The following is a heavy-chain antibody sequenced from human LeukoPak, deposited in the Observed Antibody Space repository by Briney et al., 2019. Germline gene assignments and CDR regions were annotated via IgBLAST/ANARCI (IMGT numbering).Heavy chain of an antibody. D-gene: IGHD6-25*01. Sequence: ASVKVSCKASGYTFTSYAMHWVRQAPGQRLEWMGWINGGNGNTKYPQKLQGGVTITRDTSASTAYMELRSLRSEDTAVFYCARGPPRLNWFDPWGQGTLVTVSS. J-gene: IGHJ5*02. CDR3: ARGPPRLNWFDP. CDR1: GYTFTSYA. CDR2: INGGNGNT. V-gene: IGHV1-3*01.